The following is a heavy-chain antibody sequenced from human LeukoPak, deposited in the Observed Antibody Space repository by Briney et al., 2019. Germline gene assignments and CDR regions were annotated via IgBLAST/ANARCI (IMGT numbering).Heavy chain of an antibody. Sequence: GGSLRLSCAASGFSFGNDWMSWVRQAPGKGLEWVGRIKSKTDGGTTDYAAPVKGRFTVSRDDSRNTLFLQMNSLKTEDTAVYYCTTIAAAGYMDVWGKGTTVTVSS. D-gene: IGHD6-13*01. CDR2: IKSKTDGGTT. CDR1: GFSFGNDW. CDR3: TTIAAAGYMDV. V-gene: IGHV3-15*01. J-gene: IGHJ6*03.